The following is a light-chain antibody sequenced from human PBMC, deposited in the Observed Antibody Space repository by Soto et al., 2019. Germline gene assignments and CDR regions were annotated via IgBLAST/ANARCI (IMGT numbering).Light chain of an antibody. J-gene: IGKJ4*01. CDR1: QSVSSN. Sequence: EIGMTQSPATLSVSPGERATLSCRASQSVSSNLAWYQQKPGQVPRLLIYGASTRATGIPARFSGSGSGTEFTLTISSLQSEDFAVYYCQQYNNWLTFGGGTKVEIK. CDR2: GAS. CDR3: QQYNNWLT. V-gene: IGKV3D-15*01.